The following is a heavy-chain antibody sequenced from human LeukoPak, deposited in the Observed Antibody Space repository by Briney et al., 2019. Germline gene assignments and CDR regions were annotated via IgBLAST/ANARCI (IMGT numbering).Heavy chain of an antibody. J-gene: IGHJ4*02. CDR2: ITTNTGNP. V-gene: IGHV7-4-1*02. D-gene: IGHD3-22*01. CDR3: ASEYYYDSSGYYPLSDY. Sequence: ASVKVSCKDSGYTFTSYAMNWVRQAPGQGLEWMGWITTNTGNPTYAQGFTGRFVYSLDTSVSPRYLLISSLKAEDTAVYYCASEYYYDSSGYYPLSDYWGQGNLVTVSS. CDR1: GYTFTSYA.